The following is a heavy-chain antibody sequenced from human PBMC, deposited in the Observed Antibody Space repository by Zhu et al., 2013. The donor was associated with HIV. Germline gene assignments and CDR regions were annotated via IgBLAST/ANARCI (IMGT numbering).Heavy chain of an antibody. Sequence: QVQLVQSGAEVKKPGSSVKVSCKASGGTFSSYAISWVRQAPGQGLEWMGGIIPIFGTANYAQKFQGRVTITADESTSTAYMELSSLRSEDTAVYYCARIRVGAPRLIYYYYGMDVWGQGTTVTVSS. CDR1: GGTFSSYA. J-gene: IGHJ6*02. CDR3: ARIRVGAPRLIYYYYGMDV. CDR2: IIPIFGTA. D-gene: IGHD1-26*01. V-gene: IGHV1-69*01.